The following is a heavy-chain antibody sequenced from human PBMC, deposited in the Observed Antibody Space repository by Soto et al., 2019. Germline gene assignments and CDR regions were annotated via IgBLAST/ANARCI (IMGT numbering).Heavy chain of an antibody. V-gene: IGHV3-73*02. CDR1: GFTFSGSA. J-gene: IGHJ6*02. CDR3: TSLKAVAYCMDV. D-gene: IGHD6-19*01. CDR2: IRSKANSYAT. Sequence: EVQLVESGGGLVQPGGSLKLSCAASGFTFSGSAMHWVRQASGTGLEWVGRIRSKANSYATAYAASVKGRFTTSRDDSRNTAYLQMNSLKTGDTAVYYCTSLKAVAYCMDVWGQGNKVTVSS.